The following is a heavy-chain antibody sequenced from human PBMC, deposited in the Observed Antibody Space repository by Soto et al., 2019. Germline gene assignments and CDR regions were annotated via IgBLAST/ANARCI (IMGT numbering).Heavy chain of an antibody. J-gene: IGHJ6*02. CDR1: GFTFSSYA. D-gene: IGHD2-2*01. CDR3: ATRAYCSSTSCYDPGYYYYGMDV. V-gene: IGHV3-23*01. Sequence: EVQLLESGGGLVQPGGSLRLSCAASGFTFSSYAMSWVRQAPGKGLEWVSAISGSGGSTYYADSVKGRFTISRDNSKNTLYLQMNSLRAEDTAVYYCATRAYCSSTSCYDPGYYYYGMDVWGQGTTVTVSS. CDR2: ISGSGGST.